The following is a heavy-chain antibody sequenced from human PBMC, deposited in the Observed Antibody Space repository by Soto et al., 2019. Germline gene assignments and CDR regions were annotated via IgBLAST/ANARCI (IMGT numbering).Heavy chain of an antibody. CDR3: ARPTTASLYFDY. V-gene: IGHV5-51*01. J-gene: IGHJ4*02. Sequence: RGESLRISCQVSGYSFTNYWIGWVRQLPGKGLEWMGTIYPGDSDTEYSQSFRGQVTISADNSISTAYLQWSSLKASDTAVYYCARPTTASLYFDYWGQGTLVTVSS. CDR2: IYPGDSDT. CDR1: GYSFTNYW. D-gene: IGHD5-12*01.